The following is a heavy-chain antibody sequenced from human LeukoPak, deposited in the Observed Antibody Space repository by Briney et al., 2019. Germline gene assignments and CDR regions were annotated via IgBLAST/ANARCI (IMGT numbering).Heavy chain of an antibody. CDR2: ISGSGGST. V-gene: IGHV3-23*01. CDR3: ARDMVYSSSCPGY. D-gene: IGHD6-13*01. Sequence: PGGSLRLSCAASGFTFSSYAMSWVRQAPGKGLEWVSAISGSGGSTYYADSVKGRFTISRDNSKNTLYLQMNSLRAEDTAVYYCARDMVYSSSCPGYWGQGTLVTVSS. CDR1: GFTFSSYA. J-gene: IGHJ4*02.